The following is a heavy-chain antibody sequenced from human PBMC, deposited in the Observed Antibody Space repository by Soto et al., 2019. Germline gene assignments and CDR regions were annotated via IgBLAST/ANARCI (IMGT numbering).Heavy chain of an antibody. CDR2: IIPIFGTA. V-gene: IGHV1-69*13. J-gene: IGHJ6*02. D-gene: IGHD3-10*01. CDR3: ARGLITMVRGVIKGNNYYYYGMDV. CDR1: GGTLSSYA. Sequence: GASVKVSCKASGGTLSSYAISWVRQAPGQGLEWMGGIIPIFGTANYAQKFQGRVTITADESTSTAYMELSSLRSEDTAVYYCARGLITMVRGVIKGNNYYYYGMDVWGQGTTVTVSS.